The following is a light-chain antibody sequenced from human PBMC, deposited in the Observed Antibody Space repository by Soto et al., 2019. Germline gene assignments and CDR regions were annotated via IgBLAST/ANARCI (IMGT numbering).Light chain of an antibody. Sequence: ETVMTQSPATLSVSPGERATLSCRSSRSFSSNLAWYQQKPGQAPRLLIYGASTRATGIPARFSGSGSGTDFTLTISRLEPEDFAVYYCQQRSNWPPITFGQGTRLEI. CDR1: RSFSSN. V-gene: IGKV3-15*01. J-gene: IGKJ5*01. CDR2: GAS. CDR3: QQRSNWPPIT.